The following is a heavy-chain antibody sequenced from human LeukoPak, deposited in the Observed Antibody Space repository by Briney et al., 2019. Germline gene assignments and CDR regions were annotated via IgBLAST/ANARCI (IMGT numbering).Heavy chain of an antibody. V-gene: IGHV3-21*01. J-gene: IGHJ4*02. CDR2: ISSSSSYI. D-gene: IGHD2-2*01. Sequence: GGSLRLSCAASGFTFSSYSMNWVRQSPGKGLEWVSSISSSSSYIYYADSVKGRFTISRDNAKNSLYLQMNSLRGEDTAVYYCARDWDVVVPAAVAFDYWGQGTPVTVSS. CDR3: ARDWDVVVPAAVAFDY. CDR1: GFTFSSYS.